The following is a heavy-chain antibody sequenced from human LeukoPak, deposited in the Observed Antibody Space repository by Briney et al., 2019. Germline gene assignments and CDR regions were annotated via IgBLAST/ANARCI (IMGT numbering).Heavy chain of an antibody. CDR3: ARAPRPALVYYFQDAFDI. Sequence: ASVKVSCKASGYTFTGYYMHWVRQAPGQGLEWMGWINPNSGGTNYAQKFQGRVTMTRDTSIGTAYMELSRLRSDDTAVYYCARAPRPALVYYFQDAFDIWGQGTMVTVSS. D-gene: IGHD3-10*01. V-gene: IGHV1-2*02. CDR2: INPNSGGT. CDR1: GYTFTGYY. J-gene: IGHJ3*02.